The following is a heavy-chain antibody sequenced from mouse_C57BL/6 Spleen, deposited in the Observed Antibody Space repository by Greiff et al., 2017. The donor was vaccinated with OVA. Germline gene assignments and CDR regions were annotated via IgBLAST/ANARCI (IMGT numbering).Heavy chain of an antibody. CDR3: ARRDGNYAMDY. Sequence: QVQLQQPGAELVMPGASVKLSCKASSYTFTSYWMHWVKQRPGQGLEWIGEIDPSDSYTNYNQKVKGKSTLTVDKSSSTAYMQLSSLTSEDSAVYYCARRDGNYAMDYWGQGTSVTVSS. J-gene: IGHJ4*01. V-gene: IGHV1-69*01. D-gene: IGHD2-1*01. CDR2: IDPSDSYT. CDR1: SYTFTSYW.